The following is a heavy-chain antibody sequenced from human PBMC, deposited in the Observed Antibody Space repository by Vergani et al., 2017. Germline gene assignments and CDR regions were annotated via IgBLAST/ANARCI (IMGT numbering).Heavy chain of an antibody. CDR2: ISGSGGST. Sequence: EVQLLESGGGLVQPGGSLRLSCAASGFTFSSYAMSWVRQAPGKGLEWVSAISGSGGSTYYADSVKVRFTISRDKSKNTRYLQMNSLRAENTAVYYCAKDHEVEFWSGYYKGHFDYGGQGTLVTVSS. V-gene: IGHV3-23*01. D-gene: IGHD3-3*01. CDR1: GFTFSSYA. CDR3: AKDHEVEFWSGYYKGHFDY. J-gene: IGHJ4*02.